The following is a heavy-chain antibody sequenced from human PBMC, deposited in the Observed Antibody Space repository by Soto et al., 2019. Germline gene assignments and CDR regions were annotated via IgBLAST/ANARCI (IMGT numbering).Heavy chain of an antibody. D-gene: IGHD6-19*01. CDR1: GFSLSSPAVG. CDR3: AHGSGWLSDY. J-gene: IGHJ4*02. V-gene: IGHV2-5*02. Sequence: QITLKESGPTLVKPTQTLTLTCTFSGFSLSSPAVGVNWIRQPPGKALEWLALIYWDDDKQYSPSLRSSLTITKATSKSQVVLTLTNVDPVDTATYYCAHGSGWLSDYWGQGTLVTVSS. CDR2: IYWDDDK.